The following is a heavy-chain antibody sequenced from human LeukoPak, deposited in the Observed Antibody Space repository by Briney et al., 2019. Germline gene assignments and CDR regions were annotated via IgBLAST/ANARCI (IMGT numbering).Heavy chain of an antibody. Sequence: PGGSLRLSCAASGFTFSSYSMNWVRQAPGKGLEWVSYISSSSITLYADSVKGRFTISRDNARDSLYLQMNSLRAEDTAVYYCARSLSGYITDPFFDQWGQGALVTVSS. V-gene: IGHV3-48*04. CDR3: ARSLSGYITDPFFDQ. CDR1: GFTFSSYS. J-gene: IGHJ4*02. D-gene: IGHD5-12*01. CDR2: ISSSSIT.